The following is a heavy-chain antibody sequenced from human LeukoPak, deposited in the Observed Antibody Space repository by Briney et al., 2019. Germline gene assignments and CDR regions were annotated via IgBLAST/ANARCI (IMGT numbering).Heavy chain of an antibody. CDR3: ARESSGLPGTREFDY. CDR1: GGTFSSYA. J-gene: IGHJ4*02. CDR2: IIPIFGTA. D-gene: IGHD6-13*01. V-gene: IGHV1-69*13. Sequence: SVQVSCKASGGTFSSYAISWVRQAPGQGLEWMGGIIPIFGTANYAQKFQGRVTITADESTSTAYMDLRSLRSDDTAVYYCARESSGLPGTREFDYWGQGTLVTVSS.